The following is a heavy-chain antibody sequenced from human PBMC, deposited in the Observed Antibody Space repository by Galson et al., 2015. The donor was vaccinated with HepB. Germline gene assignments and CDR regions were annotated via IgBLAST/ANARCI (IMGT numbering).Heavy chain of an antibody. CDR2: IWYDGSNK. J-gene: IGHJ6*03. Sequence: SLRLSCAASGFTLSSYGMHWVRQAPGKGLEWVALIWYDGSNKDYADSVKGRFTISRDNSKNTLYLRMNSLRAEDTAVYYCARDPGFPRYYYYYMDVWGKGTTVTVSS. D-gene: IGHD3-10*01. CDR3: ARDPGFPRYYYYYMDV. V-gene: IGHV3-33*01. CDR1: GFTLSSYG.